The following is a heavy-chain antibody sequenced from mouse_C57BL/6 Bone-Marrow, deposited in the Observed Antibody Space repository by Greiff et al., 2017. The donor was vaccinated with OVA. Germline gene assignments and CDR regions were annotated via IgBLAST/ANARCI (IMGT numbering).Heavy chain of an antibody. CDR3: ARGLRPWYFDV. CDR1: GYTFTSYW. Sequence: VQLQQSGAEPAKPGASVKLSCKASGYTFTSYWMHWVKQRPGQGLEWIGYINPSSGYTKYNQKFKDKATLTADKSSSTAYMQLSSLTYEDSAVYYCARGLRPWYFDVWGTGTTVTVSS. V-gene: IGHV1-7*01. CDR2: INPSSGYT. D-gene: IGHD1-1*01. J-gene: IGHJ1*03.